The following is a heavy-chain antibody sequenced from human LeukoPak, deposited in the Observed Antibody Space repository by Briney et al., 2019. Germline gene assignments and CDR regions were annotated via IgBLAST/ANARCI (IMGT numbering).Heavy chain of an antibody. CDR3: ARGLLYYYDSSGYLEFDY. J-gene: IGHJ4*02. CDR2: ISSSSSYI. D-gene: IGHD3-22*01. V-gene: IGHV3-21*01. CDR1: GFTFNNYE. Sequence: GGSLRLSCAASGFTFNNYEMNWVRRAPGKGLEWVSSISSSSSYIYYADSVKGRFTISRDNAKNSLYLQMNSLRAEDTAVYYCARGLLYYYDSSGYLEFDYWGQGTLVTVSS.